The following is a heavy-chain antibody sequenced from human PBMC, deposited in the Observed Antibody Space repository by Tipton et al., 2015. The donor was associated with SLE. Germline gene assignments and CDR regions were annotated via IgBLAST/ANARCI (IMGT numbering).Heavy chain of an antibody. CDR3: AALNIVVVSAPYMDV. D-gene: IGHD2-2*01. V-gene: IGHV4-39*01. J-gene: IGHJ6*03. CDR2: IYYSGST. CDR1: GGSISSSSYH. Sequence: TLFLTCTVSGGSISSSSYHWGWIRQPPGKGLEWIGSIYYSGSTYYNPSLKSRLTISEDTSKNQFSLKLSSVTAADTAVYYCAALNIVVVSAPYMDVWGKGTTVTVSS.